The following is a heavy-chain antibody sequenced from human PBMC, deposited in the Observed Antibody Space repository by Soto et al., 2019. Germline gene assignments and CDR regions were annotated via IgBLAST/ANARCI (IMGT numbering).Heavy chain of an antibody. CDR3: AKSLGGIIIDFDY. CDR2: ISGTGDRT. D-gene: IGHD3-10*01. CDR1: GFTFTINA. J-gene: IGHJ4*02. V-gene: IGHV3-23*01. Sequence: GGSLRLSCAASGFTFTINAMSWVRQAPGKGLEWVPAISGTGDRTYYVDSVKGRFTISRDNSRNTLYLQMNSLRAEDTAVYYWAKSLGGIIIDFDYWGQGTLVTVSS.